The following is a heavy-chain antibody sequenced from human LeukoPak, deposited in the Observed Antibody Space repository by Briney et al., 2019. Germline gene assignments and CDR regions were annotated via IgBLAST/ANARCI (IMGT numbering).Heavy chain of an antibody. CDR1: GFTFSSYA. J-gene: IGHJ4*02. D-gene: IGHD2-8*01. V-gene: IGHV3-30-3*01. Sequence: GGSLRLSCAASGFTFSSYAMHWVRQAPGKGLEWVAVISYDGSNKYYADSVKGRFTISRDNSKNTLYLQMNSLRAEDTAVYYCARTNLDCKNGVCYDYWGQGTPVTVSS. CDR2: ISYDGSNK. CDR3: ARTNLDCKNGVCYDY.